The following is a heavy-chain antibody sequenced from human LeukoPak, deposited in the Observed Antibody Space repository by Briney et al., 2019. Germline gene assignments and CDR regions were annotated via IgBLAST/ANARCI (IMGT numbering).Heavy chain of an antibody. Sequence: ASVKVSCKASGYTFTSYYMHWVRQAPGQGLEWMGIINPSGGSTSYAQKFQGRVTITRNTSISTAYMELSSLRSEDTAVYYCARGPYSSGWYGSLNYYYYMDVWGKGTTVTISS. J-gene: IGHJ6*03. V-gene: IGHV1-46*01. CDR3: ARGPYSSGWYGSLNYYYYMDV. CDR2: INPSGGST. CDR1: GYTFTSYY. D-gene: IGHD6-19*01.